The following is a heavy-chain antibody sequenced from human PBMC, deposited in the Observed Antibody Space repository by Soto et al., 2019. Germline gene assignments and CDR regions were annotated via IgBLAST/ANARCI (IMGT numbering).Heavy chain of an antibody. V-gene: IGHV4-59*01. Sequence: PSETLSLTCTVSGGSISSYYWSWIRQPPGKGLEWVGYIYYSGSRNYNPSLKCRVTISVDTSKNQFSLKLSSVTAADRAVYYCAGGYSYGGYEYWDQGTLVTVSS. D-gene: IGHD5-18*01. J-gene: IGHJ4*02. CDR2: IYYSGSR. CDR3: AGGYSYGGYEY. CDR1: GGSISSYY.